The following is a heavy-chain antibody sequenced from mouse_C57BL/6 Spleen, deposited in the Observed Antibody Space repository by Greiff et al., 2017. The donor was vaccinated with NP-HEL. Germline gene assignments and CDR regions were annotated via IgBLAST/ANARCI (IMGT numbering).Heavy chain of an antibody. V-gene: IGHV3-6*01. CDR1: GYSITSGYY. CDR3: TRVPRYAMDY. CDR2: ISYDGSN. J-gene: IGHJ4*01. Sequence: VQLKESGPGLVKPSQSLSLTCSVTGYSITSGYYWNWIRQFPGNKLEWMGYISYDGSNNYNPTLKNRISITRDTSKNQFFLKLNSVTTEDTATYYCTRVPRYAMDYWGQGTSVTVSS.